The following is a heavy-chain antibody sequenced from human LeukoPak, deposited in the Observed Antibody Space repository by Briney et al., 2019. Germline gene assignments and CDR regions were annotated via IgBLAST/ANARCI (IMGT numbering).Heavy chain of an antibody. CDR3: ASRSRSPSSTAAGTMIDY. D-gene: IGHD6-13*01. J-gene: IGHJ4*02. V-gene: IGHV3-21*01. CDR2: TSSISTYT. CDR1: GFTFSSYS. Sequence: RESLRLSCAASGFTFSSYSMNWVRQAPGKRLEWVSSTSSISTYTFYADSVKGRFTISRDNAKNSLYPQMNSLRAEDTAVYYCASRSRSPSSTAAGTMIDYWGQGTLVT.